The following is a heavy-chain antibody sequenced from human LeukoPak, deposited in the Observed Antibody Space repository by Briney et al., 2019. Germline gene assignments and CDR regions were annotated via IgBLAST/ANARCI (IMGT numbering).Heavy chain of an antibody. CDR1: GFTFSTYN. CDR3: GRGHWGLDY. D-gene: IGHD7-27*01. J-gene: IGHJ4*02. Sequence: GGSLRLSCAASGFTFSTYNMNWVRQAPGKGLEWVAYITLSSSAIYYADSVRGRFTTSRDNAKSSLYLQMNSLRAEDTAVYYCGRGHWGLDYWGQGALVTVSS. CDR2: ITLSSSAI. V-gene: IGHV3-48*04.